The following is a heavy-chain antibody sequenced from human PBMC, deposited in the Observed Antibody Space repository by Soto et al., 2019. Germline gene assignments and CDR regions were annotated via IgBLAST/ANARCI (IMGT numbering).Heavy chain of an antibody. D-gene: IGHD3-16*01. CDR3: ARDIRSYSFGGAFDI. CDR1: GFTFSSYG. V-gene: IGHV3-33*01. CDR2: IWYDGSNK. J-gene: IGHJ3*02. Sequence: GGSLRLSCAASGFTFSSYGMHWVRQAPGKGLEWVAVIWYDGSNKYYADSVKGRFTISRDNSKNTLYLQMNSLRAEDTAVYYCARDIRSYSFGGAFDIWGQGTMVTVSS.